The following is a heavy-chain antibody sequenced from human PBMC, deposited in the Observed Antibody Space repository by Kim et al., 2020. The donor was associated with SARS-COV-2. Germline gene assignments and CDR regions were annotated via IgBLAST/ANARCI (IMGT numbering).Heavy chain of an antibody. Sequence: NPALKPRVTISVDTSKNRFSLKLSSVTAADTAVYYCARAPIVVVITHFDYWGQGTLVTVSS. J-gene: IGHJ4*02. CDR3: ARAPIVVVITHFDY. D-gene: IGHD3-22*01. V-gene: IGHV4-31*02.